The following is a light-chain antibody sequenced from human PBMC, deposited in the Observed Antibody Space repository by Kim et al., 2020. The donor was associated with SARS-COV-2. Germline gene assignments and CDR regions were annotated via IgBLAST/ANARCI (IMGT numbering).Light chain of an antibody. CDR1: QSISGD. V-gene: IGKV1-5*03. CDR2: QAS. J-gene: IGKJ4*01. CDR3: QQYNTYPLT. Sequence: DIQMTQPPSTLSASVGDRVTITCRASQSISGDLAWYQQKPGKVPNFLIYQASSLKSGVPSRFSGSGSGTEFTLTISSLQPDDSATYYCQQYNTYPLTFGGGTKVDIK.